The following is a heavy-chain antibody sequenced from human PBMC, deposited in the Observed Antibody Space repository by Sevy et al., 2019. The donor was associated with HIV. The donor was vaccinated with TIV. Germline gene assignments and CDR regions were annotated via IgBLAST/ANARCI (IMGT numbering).Heavy chain of an antibody. CDR3: ARAPPVRGGDDSLNWFAP. V-gene: IGHV4-59*01. D-gene: IGHD5-12*01. CDR2: IHYTGNT. CDR1: GGSISAYY. J-gene: IGHJ5*02. Sequence: SETLSLTCTVSGGSISAYYWSWIRQPPGKGLEWIGYIHYTGNTKYNPSLESRVTISVDTSKNQFSLKLSSVTAADTAIYYCARAPPVRGGDDSLNWFAPWGQGTLVTVSS.